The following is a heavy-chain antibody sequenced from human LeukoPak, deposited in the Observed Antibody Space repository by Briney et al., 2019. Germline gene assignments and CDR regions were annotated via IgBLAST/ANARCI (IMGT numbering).Heavy chain of an antibody. CDR2: IIHSGST. J-gene: IGHJ2*01. D-gene: IGHD1-26*01. CDR1: GGSFSGYY. Sequence: SETLSLTCAVYGGSFSGYYWCWFRQPPGKGLEWVGEIIHSGSTNYNPSLKSRGTISVDTSKNQFSLKLSSVTAADTGVYYCARRGANSGSYSHFDLWGRGTLVTVSS. CDR3: ARRGANSGSYSHFDL. V-gene: IGHV4-34*12.